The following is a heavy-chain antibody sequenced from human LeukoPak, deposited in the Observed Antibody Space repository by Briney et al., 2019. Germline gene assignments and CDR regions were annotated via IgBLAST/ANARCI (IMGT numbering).Heavy chain of an antibody. V-gene: IGHV3-21*01. CDR3: ARGYCSRTSCEDFDY. D-gene: IGHD2-2*01. CDR1: GFTFSSYY. J-gene: IGHJ4*02. Sequence: PGGSLRLSCAASGFTFSSYYMHWVRQAPGKGLEWVSSISASSSFIYYADSLKGRFTISRDNAKNSLYLQMNSLRAEDTAVFYCARGYCSRTSCEDFDYWGQGTLVTVSS. CDR2: ISASSSFI.